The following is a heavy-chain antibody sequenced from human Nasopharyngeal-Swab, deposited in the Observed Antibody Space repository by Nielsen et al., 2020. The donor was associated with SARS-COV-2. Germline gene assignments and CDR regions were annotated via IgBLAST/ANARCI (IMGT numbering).Heavy chain of an antibody. J-gene: IGHJ6*02. Sequence: ASVKVSCKVSGYTLTELSMHWVRQAHGKGLEWMGGFDPEDGETIYAQKFQGRVTMTEDTSTATAYMELSSLRSEDTAVYYCATALTIFGADHYYYYYGMDVWGQGTTVTVSS. CDR1: GYTLTELS. CDR3: ATALTIFGADHYYYYYGMDV. CDR2: FDPEDGET. D-gene: IGHD3-3*01. V-gene: IGHV1-24*01.